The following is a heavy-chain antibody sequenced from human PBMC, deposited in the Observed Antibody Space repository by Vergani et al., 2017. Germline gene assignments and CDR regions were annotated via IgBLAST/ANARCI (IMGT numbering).Heavy chain of an antibody. CDR2: IYHSGST. CDR3: ARRLMGGGIFDY. J-gene: IGHJ4*02. V-gene: IGHV4-38-2*02. D-gene: IGHD3-16*01. CDR1: GYSISSGYY. Sequence: QVQLQESGPGLVKPSETLSLTCTVSGYSISSGYYWGWIRQPPGKGLEWIGSIYHSGSTYYNPSLKSRVPISVDTSKNQFSLKLSSVTAADTAVYYCARRLMGGGIFDYWGQGTLVTVSS.